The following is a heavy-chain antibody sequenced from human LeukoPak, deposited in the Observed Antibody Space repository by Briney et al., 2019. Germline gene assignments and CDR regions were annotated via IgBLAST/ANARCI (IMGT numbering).Heavy chain of an antibody. D-gene: IGHD1-1*01. CDR2: INYSGNT. J-gene: IGHJ4*02. Sequence: SETMSLTCIISGGSITTYSWSWIRQSPGKGLEWIGNINYSGNTNYNPSLKSRVTMSVDTSKNQFSLKLSSVTAADTAVYYCARGSDSTGTTRYFDYWGQGTLVTVSS. CDR1: GGSITTYS. CDR3: ARGSDSTGTTRYFDY. V-gene: IGHV4-59*12.